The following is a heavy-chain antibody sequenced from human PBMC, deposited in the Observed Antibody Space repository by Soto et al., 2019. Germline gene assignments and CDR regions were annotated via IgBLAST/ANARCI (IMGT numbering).Heavy chain of an antibody. D-gene: IGHD3-10*01. CDR3: ARRTAGGSETYYNSWFDP. CDR1: GGTFSNYA. CDR2: IIPIFGTA. J-gene: IGHJ5*02. V-gene: IGHV1-69*13. Sequence: SVKVSCKASGGTFSNYAISWVRQAPGQGLEWMGGIIPIFGTANYAQKFQGRVTITADESTRTAYMELSSLRSEDTAVYYCARRTAGGSETYYNSWFDPWGQGTLVTVSS.